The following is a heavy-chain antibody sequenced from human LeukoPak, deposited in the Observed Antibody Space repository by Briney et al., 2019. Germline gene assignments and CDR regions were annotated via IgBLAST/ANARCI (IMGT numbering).Heavy chain of an antibody. V-gene: IGHV3-7*01. CDR1: GFTFSSYW. CDR2: IKQDGSEK. D-gene: IGHD3-10*01. J-gene: IGHJ3*02. Sequence: GGSLRLSCAASGFTFSSYWMSWVRQAPGKGLEWVANIKQDGSEKYYVDSVKGRFTISRDNAKNSLYLQMHSLRDEDTAVYYCGRGMVRGSAFDIWGQGTMVTVSS. CDR3: GRGMVRGSAFDI.